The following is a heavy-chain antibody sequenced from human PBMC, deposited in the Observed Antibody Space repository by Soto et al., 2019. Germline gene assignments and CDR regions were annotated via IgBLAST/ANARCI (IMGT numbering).Heavy chain of an antibody. CDR1: GFTFRKFW. D-gene: IGHD2-8*01. Sequence: EVQLVQSGGGLAQPGKSLRLSCAASGFTFRKFWMHWVRQVPGKGPVWVSYISSDGITTDYADSVKGRFTISRDNAKDTLYLQMDSLRAEDTAVYYCAIQDCTNDVCLEAAVTVGGALESWGQGTLVTVSS. CDR3: AIQDCTNDVCLEAAVTVGGALES. V-gene: IGHV3-74*01. J-gene: IGHJ1*01. CDR2: ISSDGITT.